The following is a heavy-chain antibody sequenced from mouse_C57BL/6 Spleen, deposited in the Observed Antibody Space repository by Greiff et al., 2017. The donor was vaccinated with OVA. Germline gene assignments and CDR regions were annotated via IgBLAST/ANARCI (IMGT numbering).Heavy chain of an antibody. J-gene: IGHJ3*01. V-gene: IGHV3-6*01. CDR1: GYSITSGYY. CDR2: ISYDGSN. Sequence: EVQLVESGPGLVKPSQSLSLTCSVTGYSITSGYYWNWIRQFPGNKLEWMGYISYDGSNNYNPSLKNRISITRDTSKNQFFLKLNSVTTEDTATYYCARVGETYYIAYWGQGTLVTVSA. CDR3: ARVGETYYIAY. D-gene: IGHD2-12*01.